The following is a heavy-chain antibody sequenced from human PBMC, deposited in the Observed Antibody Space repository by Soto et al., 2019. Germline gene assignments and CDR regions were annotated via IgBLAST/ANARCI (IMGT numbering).Heavy chain of an antibody. D-gene: IGHD3-10*01. V-gene: IGHV3-72*01. Sequence: GGSLRLSCAASGFTLSDHYMDWVRQAPGKGLEWVGRSRNKAKSYTTEYAASVKGRFTISRDDSMNSLYLQMNSLKTEDTAVYYCARAPFYGSATYYADWGQGTRVTVSS. CDR2: SRNKAKSYTT. CDR3: ARAPFYGSATYYAD. J-gene: IGHJ1*01. CDR1: GFTLSDHY.